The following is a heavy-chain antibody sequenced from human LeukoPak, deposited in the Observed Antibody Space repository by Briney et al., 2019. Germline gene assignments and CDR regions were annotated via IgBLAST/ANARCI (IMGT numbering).Heavy chain of an antibody. CDR2: IKQDGSEI. V-gene: IGHV3-7*01. CDR3: ARDKRVGATILDY. Sequence: AGSLRLNCTTSGFTFSSYWMSWVRPAPGKGLEWVANIKQDGSEIYYVDSVKGRFTISRDNAKSSLSLQMNSLTAEDTAVYYCARDKRVGATILDYWGQGTLVSVSS. D-gene: IGHD1-26*01. J-gene: IGHJ4*02. CDR1: GFTFSSYW.